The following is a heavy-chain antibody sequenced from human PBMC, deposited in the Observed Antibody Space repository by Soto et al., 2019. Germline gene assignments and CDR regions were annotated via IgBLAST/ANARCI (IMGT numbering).Heavy chain of an antibody. V-gene: IGHV3-30-3*01. D-gene: IGHD6-19*01. CDR2: ISYDGSNK. Sequence: PGGSLRLSCAASGFTFSSYDMHWVRQAPGKGLAWVAVISYDGSNKYYADSVKGRFTISRDNCKNRLYLQMNGLRGEDTAGYDCARGKYISGPNRGDFDYWGQGTLVTVSS. CDR1: GFTFSSYD. J-gene: IGHJ4*02. CDR3: ARGKYISGPNRGDFDY.